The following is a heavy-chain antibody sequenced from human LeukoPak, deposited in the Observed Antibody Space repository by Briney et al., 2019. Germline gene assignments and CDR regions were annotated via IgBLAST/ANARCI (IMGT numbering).Heavy chain of an antibody. CDR1: GFTFSSYS. CDR2: ISSSSSYI. Sequence: GGSLRLSCAASGFTFSSYSMNWVRQAPGKGLEWVSSISSSSSYIYYADPVKGRFTISRDNAKNSLYLQMNSLRAEDTAVYYCARVRGRGYSSGWTFDYWGQGTLVTVSS. V-gene: IGHV3-21*01. CDR3: ARVRGRGYSSGWTFDY. D-gene: IGHD6-19*01. J-gene: IGHJ4*02.